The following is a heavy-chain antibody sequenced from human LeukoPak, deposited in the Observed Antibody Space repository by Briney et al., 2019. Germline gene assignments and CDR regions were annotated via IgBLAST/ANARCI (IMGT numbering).Heavy chain of an antibody. V-gene: IGHV3-23*01. D-gene: IGHD5-18*01. CDR1: GFTFRNYA. CDR2: ISGGGDTT. Sequence: GGSLRLSCAASGFTFRNYAMNWVRQAPGKGLEWVTTISGGGDTTYYADSVKGRFTISRDDYRSTLHLQMNSLRAEDRAKYYCAKCEAGVDTICGGLSYWGGGTLVSVSS. CDR3: AKCEAGVDTICGGLSY. J-gene: IGHJ4*02.